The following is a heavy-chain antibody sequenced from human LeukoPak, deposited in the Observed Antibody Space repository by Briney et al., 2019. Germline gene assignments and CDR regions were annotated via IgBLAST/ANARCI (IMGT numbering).Heavy chain of an antibody. CDR1: GGSISSYY. V-gene: IGHV4-59*08. CDR2: IYYSGST. Sequence: PSETLSLTCTVSGGSISSYYWSWIRQPPGKRLVWIGYIYYSGSTNYNPSPKSRVTISLDTSMNQFSLKVSSVTAADTAVYFCARHLWPPYFDSWGQGTLVTVSS. CDR3: ARHLWPPYFDS. J-gene: IGHJ4*02. D-gene: IGHD3-16*01.